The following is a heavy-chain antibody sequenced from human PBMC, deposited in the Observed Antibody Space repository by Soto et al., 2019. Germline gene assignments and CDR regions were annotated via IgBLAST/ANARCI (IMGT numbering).Heavy chain of an antibody. D-gene: IGHD3-16*01. CDR3: ARRWGDAFDI. Sequence: QVQLQESGPGLVKPSETLSLTCTVSGGSISSYYWSWIRQPPGKGLEWIGYIYYSESTNYNPSLKSRVTISVDTSKNQFSLKLSSVTAADTAVYYCARRWGDAFDIWGQGTMVTVSS. CDR1: GGSISSYY. CDR2: IYYSEST. V-gene: IGHV4-59*08. J-gene: IGHJ3*02.